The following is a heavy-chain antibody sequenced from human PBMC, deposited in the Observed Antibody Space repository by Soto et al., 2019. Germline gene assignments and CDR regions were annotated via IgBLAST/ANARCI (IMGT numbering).Heavy chain of an antibody. CDR2: ISPKSGTM. CDR1: GYSLIDYY. J-gene: IGHJ4*02. CDR3: ARPPGYIRDWYYFDS. Sequence: QVQLVQSGAEVKKPGASVKVSCKASGYSLIDYYTHWVRQAPGQGPEWLGRISPKSGTMNYSQKFQGRVTLAWDASLNTAYMELSSLRSDDTALYYCARPPGYIRDWYYFDSWGQGTLVTVSS. V-gene: IGHV1-2*02. D-gene: IGHD6-19*01.